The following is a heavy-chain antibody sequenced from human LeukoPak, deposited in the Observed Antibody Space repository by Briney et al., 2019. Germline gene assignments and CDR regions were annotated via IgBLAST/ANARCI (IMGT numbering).Heavy chain of an antibody. D-gene: IGHD3-16*01. V-gene: IGHV4-39*01. CDR2: IYYSGST. CDR1: GGSISSSSYY. CDR3: ARQLMEYYYYYMDV. J-gene: IGHJ6*03. Sequence: SETLSLTCTVSGGSISSSSYYWGWIRQPPGKGLEWIGSIYYSGSTYYNPSLKSRVTISVDTSKNQFSLKLSSVTAADTAVYYCARQLMEYYYYYMDVWGEGTTVTVSS.